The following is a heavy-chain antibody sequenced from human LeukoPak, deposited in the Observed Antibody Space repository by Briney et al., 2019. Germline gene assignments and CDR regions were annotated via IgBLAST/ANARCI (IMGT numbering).Heavy chain of an antibody. CDR1: GGSFSGYY. V-gene: IGHV4-34*01. CDR3: ARLLGCSGGSCYSARLDY. Sequence: SETLSLTCAVYGGSFSGYYWSWIRQPPGKGLEWIGEINHSGSTNYNPSLKSRVTISVDTSKNQFSLKLSSVTAADTAVYYCARLLGCSGGSCYSARLDYWGQGTLVTVSS. D-gene: IGHD2-15*01. CDR2: INHSGST. J-gene: IGHJ4*02.